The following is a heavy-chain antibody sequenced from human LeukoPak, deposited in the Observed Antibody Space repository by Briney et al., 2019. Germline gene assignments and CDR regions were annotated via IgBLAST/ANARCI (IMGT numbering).Heavy chain of an antibody. CDR2: ISSSSSYI. Sequence: GGSLRLSCAASGFTFSSYSMNWVRQAPGKGLEWVSSISSSSSYIYYADSEQGRFTISRDYSKNTLYLQMNSLRAEDTAVYYCANFHCSSTSCHLSGYFQHWGQGTLVTVSS. V-gene: IGHV3-21*04. J-gene: IGHJ1*01. CDR1: GFTFSSYS. D-gene: IGHD2-2*01. CDR3: ANFHCSSTSCHLSGYFQH.